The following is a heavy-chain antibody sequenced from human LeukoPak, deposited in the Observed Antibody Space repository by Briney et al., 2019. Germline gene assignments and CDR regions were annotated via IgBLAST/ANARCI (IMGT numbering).Heavy chain of an antibody. D-gene: IGHD3-22*01. J-gene: IGHJ4*02. CDR1: GYTFIIYG. CDR2: ISAYNGNT. Sequence: ASVKVSCKASGYTFIIYGISWVRQAPGQGLEWMGWISAYNGNTNYAQKLQGRVTMTTDTSTSTAYMELRSLTSDDTAVYYCAREGHYYDSSGYYFLGGFDYWGQGILVTVSS. CDR3: AREGHYYDSSGYYFLGGFDY. V-gene: IGHV1-18*01.